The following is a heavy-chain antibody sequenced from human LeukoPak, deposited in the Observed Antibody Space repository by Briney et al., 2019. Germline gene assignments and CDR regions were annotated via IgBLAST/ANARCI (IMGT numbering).Heavy chain of an antibody. CDR3: ARGYGLGSYYGY. J-gene: IGHJ4*02. Sequence: ASVKVSCKASGYTFTTYLIHWVRQAPGQGLEWMGIINPNGGSATYAQKFQGRLTMSRDTSTSTVYMELSSLRSDDTAVYYCARGYGLGSYYGYWGQGTPVTVSS. V-gene: IGHV1-46*01. CDR2: INPNGGSA. CDR1: GYTFTTYL. D-gene: IGHD3-10*01.